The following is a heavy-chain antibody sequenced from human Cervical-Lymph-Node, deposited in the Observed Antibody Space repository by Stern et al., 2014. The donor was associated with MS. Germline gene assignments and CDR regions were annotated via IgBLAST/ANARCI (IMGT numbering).Heavy chain of an antibody. J-gene: IGHJ5*02. CDR3: ASLVVPTAPDFHGNWFDP. D-gene: IGHD2-2*01. CDR1: GGSISNWGYY. V-gene: IGHV4-31*01. Sequence: QLQLQESGPGLVKPSQTLSLTCTVSGGSISNWGYYWSWIRQHPGKGLVWIGYIYYSGNAFSNPSLKCPATISVDTSKNQFSLKLTSVTAADTAVYCASLVVPTAPDFHGNWFDPWGQGTLVTVSS. CDR2: IYYSGNA.